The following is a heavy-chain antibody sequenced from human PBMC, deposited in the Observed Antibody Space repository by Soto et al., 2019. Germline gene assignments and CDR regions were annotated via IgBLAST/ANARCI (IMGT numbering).Heavy chain of an antibody. CDR2: ISYGGTT. CDR3: ARGSSSYYDYGMDV. V-gene: IGHV4-30-4*01. Sequence: SETLSLTCSVSGDSISTTNKYWNWIRQPPGKGLEWIGFISYGGTTFYNPSLKSRLTISVDTSKNQFSLRLTSVTAADTAVYFCARGSSSYYDYGMDVWGQGTTVTVSS. J-gene: IGHJ6*02. D-gene: IGHD6-6*01. CDR1: GDSISTTNKY.